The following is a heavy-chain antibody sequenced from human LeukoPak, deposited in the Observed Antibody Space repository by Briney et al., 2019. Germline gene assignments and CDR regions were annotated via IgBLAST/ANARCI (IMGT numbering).Heavy chain of an antibody. J-gene: IGHJ6*02. Sequence: ASVKVSYKASGYTFTSYYMHWVRQAPGQGLEWMGIINPSGGSTSYTQKFQGRVTMTRDTSTSTVYMELSNLRSEDTAVYYCAREGFPPKISDFWSGLGPYYYGMDVWGQGTTVTVSS. D-gene: IGHD3-3*01. CDR1: GYTFTSYY. CDR3: AREGFPPKISDFWSGLGPYYYGMDV. V-gene: IGHV1-46*01. CDR2: INPSGGST.